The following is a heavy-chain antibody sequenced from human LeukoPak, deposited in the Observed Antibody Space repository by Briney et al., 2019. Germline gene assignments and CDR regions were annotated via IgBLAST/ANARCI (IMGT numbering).Heavy chain of an antibody. Sequence: GGTLRLSCAASGFTVSSKYMTWVRQAPGKGLEWVSLIYSAGSTYYADSVKGRFTISRDNSKNTLYLQMNSLRVEDTAVYYCARAPLLYFDWCYFDYWGQGTLVTVSS. V-gene: IGHV3-53*01. CDR2: IYSAGST. CDR3: ARAPLLYFDWCYFDY. D-gene: IGHD3-9*01. J-gene: IGHJ4*02. CDR1: GFTVSSKY.